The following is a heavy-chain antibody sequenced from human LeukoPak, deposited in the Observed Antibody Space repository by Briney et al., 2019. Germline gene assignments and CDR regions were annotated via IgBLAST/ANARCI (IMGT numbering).Heavy chain of an antibody. J-gene: IGHJ4*02. CDR2: IYWDDDK. D-gene: IGHD5-18*01. Sequence: SGPTLVNPTQTLTLTCTSSGCSLSTSGVGVGWIRQPPGKALEWLALIYWDDDKRYSPSLKSRLTIPKDTSKNQVVLTMTNMDPVDTATYYGAHRQPPLYSQANDYYFDYWGQGTLVTVSS. CDR1: GCSLSTSGVG. V-gene: IGHV2-5*02. CDR3: AHRQPPLYSQANDYYFDY.